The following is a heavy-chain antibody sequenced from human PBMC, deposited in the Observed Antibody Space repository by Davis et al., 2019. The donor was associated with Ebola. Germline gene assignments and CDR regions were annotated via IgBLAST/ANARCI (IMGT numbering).Heavy chain of an antibody. CDR3: ARDRRVAVAGRSYYYGMDV. D-gene: IGHD6-19*01. J-gene: IGHJ6*02. CDR2: IIPIFGTA. Sequence: SVKVSCKASGGTFSSYAISWVRQAPGQGPEWMGGIIPIFGTANYAQKFQGRVTITADKSTSTAYMELSSLRSEDTAVYYCARDRRVAVAGRSYYYGMDVWGQGTTVTVSS. V-gene: IGHV1-69*06. CDR1: GGTFSSYA.